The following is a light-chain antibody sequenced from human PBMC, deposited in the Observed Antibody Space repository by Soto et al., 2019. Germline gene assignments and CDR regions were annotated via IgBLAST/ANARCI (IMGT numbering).Light chain of an antibody. CDR2: AAS. Sequence: DIQMTQSPSSLSASVVDRVTITCRASQSIGIYLNWYLQKPGKAPKPLIYAASSLQSGVPSRFSASGSGTEFSLTINSLQADDFATYYCQQYHIYSWTFGQGTKVDI. J-gene: IGKJ1*01. CDR3: QQYHIYSWT. CDR1: QSIGIY. V-gene: IGKV1-39*01.